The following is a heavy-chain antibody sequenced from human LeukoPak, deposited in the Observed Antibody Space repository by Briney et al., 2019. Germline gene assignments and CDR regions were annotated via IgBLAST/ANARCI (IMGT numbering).Heavy chain of an antibody. CDR1: GFTFSSYS. D-gene: IGHD4-17*01. Sequence: EAGGGLVKPGGSLRLSCAASGFTFSSYSMNWVRQAPGKGLEWVSSISSSSSYIYYADSVKGRFTISRDNAKHSLYLQMNSLRAEDTAVYYCARDGGQTTVTYYYYYGMDVWGQGTTVTVSS. CDR3: ARDGGQTTVTYYYYYGMDV. V-gene: IGHV3-21*01. CDR2: ISSSSSYI. J-gene: IGHJ6*02.